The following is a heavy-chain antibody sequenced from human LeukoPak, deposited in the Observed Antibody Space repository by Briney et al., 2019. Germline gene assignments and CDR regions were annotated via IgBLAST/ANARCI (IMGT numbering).Heavy chain of an antibody. D-gene: IGHD3-10*01. CDR1: GFTFSSYG. V-gene: IGHV3-23*01. J-gene: IGHJ3*02. Sequence: PGGSLRLSCAASGFTFSSYGMSWVRQAPGKGLEWVSAIRGGGGSTYYADSVKGRFTISRDNSKNTLYLQMNSVRAEDTAVYYCAKGLLWFGELLINDAFDIWGQGTMVTVSS. CDR3: AKGLLWFGELLINDAFDI. CDR2: IRGGGGST.